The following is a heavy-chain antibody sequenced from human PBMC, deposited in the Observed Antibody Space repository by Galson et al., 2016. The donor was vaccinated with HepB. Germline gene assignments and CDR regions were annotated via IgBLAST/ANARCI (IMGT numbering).Heavy chain of an antibody. V-gene: IGHV2-70*01. Sequence: PALVKPTQTLKLTCTFSGFSLSTSGVSVSWIRQPPGKALEWLALIDWDGDSYYNTSLETRLSITKDTSTNAVILTMTDMAPVDTATYYCARIQADSGSYGGGFDYWGQGALVTVSS. CDR3: ARIQADSGSYGGGFDY. CDR2: IDWDGDS. D-gene: IGHD3-16*01. J-gene: IGHJ4*02. CDR1: GFSLSTSGVS.